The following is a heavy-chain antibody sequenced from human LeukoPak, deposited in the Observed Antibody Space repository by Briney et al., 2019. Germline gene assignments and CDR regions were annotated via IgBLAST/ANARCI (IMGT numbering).Heavy chain of an antibody. CDR3: AKESEKQWLGGDFQH. V-gene: IGHV3-30*18. J-gene: IGHJ1*01. D-gene: IGHD6-19*01. CDR1: GFTFSSYG. Sequence: GGSLRLSCAASGFTFSSYGMHWVRQAPGKGLEWVAVISYDGSNKYYADSVKGRFTISRDNSKNTLYLQMNSLRAEDTAVYYCAKESEKQWLGGDFQHWGQGTLVTVSS. CDR2: ISYDGSNK.